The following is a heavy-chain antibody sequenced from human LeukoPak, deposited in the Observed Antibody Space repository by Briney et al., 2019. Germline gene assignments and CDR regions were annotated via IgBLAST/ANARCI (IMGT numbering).Heavy chain of an antibody. Sequence: ASVKVSCKASGYTFTRYYIHWVRQAPGQGLEWMGIINPSVGSANYAQKFQGRVTMTRDTSTSTVYMELSSLRSEDTAVYYCARGSEMATEYYYGMDVWGQGTTATVSS. D-gene: IGHD5-24*01. CDR2: INPSVGSA. CDR3: ARGSEMATEYYYGMDV. J-gene: IGHJ6*02. CDR1: GYTFTRYY. V-gene: IGHV1-46*01.